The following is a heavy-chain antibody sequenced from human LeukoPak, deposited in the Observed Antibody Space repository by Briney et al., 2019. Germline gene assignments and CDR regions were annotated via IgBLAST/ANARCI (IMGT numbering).Heavy chain of an antibody. V-gene: IGHV3-48*02. CDR2: ISGSSSTI. Sequence: QTGGSLRLSCAASGFAFSFYAMSWLRQPPGKGLDWVSYISGSSSTIYYADSVKGRFTISRDNAKNSLYLQMNGLRDEDTAVYYCARDAGSGYFDNWGQGTLVTVSS. CDR1: GFAFSFYA. J-gene: IGHJ4*02. CDR3: ARDAGSGYFDN. D-gene: IGHD6-19*01.